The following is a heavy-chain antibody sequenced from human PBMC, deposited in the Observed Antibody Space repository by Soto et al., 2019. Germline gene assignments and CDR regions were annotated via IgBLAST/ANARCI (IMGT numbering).Heavy chain of an antibody. CDR2: IFHDGTA. CDR3: ARLVYDTRLNYMYLDF. D-gene: IGHD3-10*01. V-gene: IGHV4-4*01. CDR1: GVSLTSGNW. J-gene: IGHJ4*02. Sequence: ATLSLTCAVSGVSLTSGNWWTCVRQSPQRGLEYIGEIFHDGTANYYPSFERRVAMSVDTSRNQFSLKLTSVTAADTAVHFCARLVYDTRLNYMYLDFWGPGTLVTVSS.